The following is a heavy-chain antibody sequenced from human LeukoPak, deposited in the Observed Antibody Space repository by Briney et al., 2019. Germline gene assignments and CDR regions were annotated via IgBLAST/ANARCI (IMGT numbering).Heavy chain of an antibody. CDR3: ARDCGTSCSDAFDI. CDR2: IIPILGIA. J-gene: IGHJ3*02. V-gene: IGHV1-69*04. D-gene: IGHD2-2*01. CDR1: GGTFSSYA. Sequence: SVKVSCKASGGTFSSYAISWVRQAPGQGLEWMGRIIPILGIANYAQKFQGRVTMTTDTSTSTAYMELRSLRSDDTAVYYCARDCGTSCSDAFDIWGQGTMVTVSS.